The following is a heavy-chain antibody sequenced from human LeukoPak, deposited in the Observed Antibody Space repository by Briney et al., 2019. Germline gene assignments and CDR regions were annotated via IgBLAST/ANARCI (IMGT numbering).Heavy chain of an antibody. J-gene: IGHJ5*02. CDR2: IYHSGST. CDR1: GGSISSSNW. D-gene: IGHD1-26*01. CDR3: AKNGQSGFSFDP. Sequence: PSETLSLTCAVSGGSISSSNWWSWVRQPPGKGLEWIGEIYHSGSTKYNPSLKSRVTISADTSRNQFSLKLNSVTAADTAVYYCAKNGQSGFSFDPWGQGTLVTVSS. V-gene: IGHV4-4*02.